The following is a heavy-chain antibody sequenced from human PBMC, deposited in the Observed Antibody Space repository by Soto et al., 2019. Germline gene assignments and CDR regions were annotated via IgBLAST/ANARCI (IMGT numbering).Heavy chain of an antibody. D-gene: IGHD6-13*01. CDR1: GGTFSSYA. Sequence: SVKVSCKASGGTFSSYAISWVRQAPGQGLEWMGGIIPIFGTANYAQKFQGRVTITADKSTSTAYMELSSLRSEDTAVYYCARGRQQLVLRYYYYGMDVWGQGTTVTVSS. J-gene: IGHJ6*02. CDR3: ARGRQQLVLRYYYYGMDV. CDR2: IIPIFGTA. V-gene: IGHV1-69*06.